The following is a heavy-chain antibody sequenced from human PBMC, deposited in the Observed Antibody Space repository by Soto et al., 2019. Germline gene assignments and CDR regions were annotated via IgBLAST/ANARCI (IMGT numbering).Heavy chain of an antibody. J-gene: IGHJ6*03. CDR3: ARGAEWYRTTNYYYYMDV. Sequence: SETLSLTCTVSGGSISSSSYYWGWIRQPPGKGLEWIGSIYYSGSTYYNPSLKSRVTISVDTSKNQFSLKLSSVTAADTAVYYCARGAEWYRTTNYYYYMDVWGKGTTVTVSS. CDR1: GGSISSSSYY. D-gene: IGHD3-3*01. CDR2: IYYSGST. V-gene: IGHV4-39*01.